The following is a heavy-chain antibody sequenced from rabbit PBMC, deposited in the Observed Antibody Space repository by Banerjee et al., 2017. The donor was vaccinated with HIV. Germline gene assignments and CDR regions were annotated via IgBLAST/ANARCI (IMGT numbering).Heavy chain of an antibody. CDR3: ARGSSYYSYYYVMDL. CDR2: IYAGSSGST. V-gene: IGHV1S43*01. Sequence: QEQLVESGGGLVQPEGSLTLTCTASGFDLSSYSYMCWVRQAPGKGLEWIACIYAGSSGSTYYANCVNGRFTISRSTSLNTVNLKMTSLTAADTATYFCARGSSYYSYYYVMDLWGPGTLVTVS. J-gene: IGHJ6*01. CDR1: GFDLSSYSY. D-gene: IGHD8-1*01.